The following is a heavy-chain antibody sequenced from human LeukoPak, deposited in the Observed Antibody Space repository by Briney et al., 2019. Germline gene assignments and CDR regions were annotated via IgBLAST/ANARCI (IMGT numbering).Heavy chain of an antibody. CDR2: IYTSGST. CDR3: ARVQIGDYYYYYMDV. Sequence: SETLSLTCTVSGGSISSGTYYWNWIRQPAGKGLEWIGRIYTSGSTNYNPSLKSRVTISVDTSKNQFSLKLSSVTAADTAVYYCARVQIGDYYYYYMDVWGKGTTVTISS. V-gene: IGHV4-61*02. CDR1: GGSISSGTYY. D-gene: IGHD2/OR15-2a*01. J-gene: IGHJ6*03.